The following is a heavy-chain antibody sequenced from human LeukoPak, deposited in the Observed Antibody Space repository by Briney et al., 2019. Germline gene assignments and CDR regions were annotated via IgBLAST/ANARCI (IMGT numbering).Heavy chain of an antibody. J-gene: IGHJ4*02. CDR3: ARNAGFASSSYYFDY. V-gene: IGHV1-69*13. CDR1: GGTFSSYA. D-gene: IGHD6-6*01. Sequence: ASVKVSCKASGGTFSSYAISWVRQAPGQGLEWMGGIIPIFGTANYAQKFQGRVTITVDESTSTAYMELSSLRSEDTAVYYCARNAGFASSSYYFDYWGQGTLVTVSS. CDR2: IIPIFGTA.